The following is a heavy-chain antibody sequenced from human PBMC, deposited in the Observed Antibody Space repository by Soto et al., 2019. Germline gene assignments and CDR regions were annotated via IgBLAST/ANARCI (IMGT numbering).Heavy chain of an antibody. CDR1: GGTFSSYT. J-gene: IGHJ3*02. D-gene: IGHD3-3*01. CDR2: IIPILGIA. V-gene: IGHV1-69*02. Sequence: QVQLVQSGAEVKKPGSSVKVSCKASGGTFSSYTISWVRQAPGQGLEWMGRIIPILGIANYAQKFQGRVTITADKSTSTAYMELSSLRSEDTAVYYCATTSSVANYDFWSTDAFDIWGQGTMVTVSS. CDR3: ATTSSVANYDFWSTDAFDI.